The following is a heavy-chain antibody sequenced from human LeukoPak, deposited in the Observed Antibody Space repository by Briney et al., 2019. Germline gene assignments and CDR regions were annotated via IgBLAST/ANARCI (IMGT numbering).Heavy chain of an antibody. CDR3: ARDGGPYGSGSYFYYYMDV. CDR1: GYTFTSYD. Sequence: ASVKVSCKASGYTFTSYDINWVRQATGQGLEWMGWMNPNSGNTGYAQKFQGRVTMTRNTSISTAYMELSSLRSEDTAVYYCARDGGPYGSGSYFYYYMDVWGKGTTVTISS. V-gene: IGHV1-8*01. CDR2: MNPNSGNT. J-gene: IGHJ6*03. D-gene: IGHD3-10*01.